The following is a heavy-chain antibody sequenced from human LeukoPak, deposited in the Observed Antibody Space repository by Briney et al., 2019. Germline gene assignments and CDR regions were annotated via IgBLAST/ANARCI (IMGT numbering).Heavy chain of an antibody. D-gene: IGHD4-23*01. CDR1: GVSISSYY. V-gene: IGHV4-59*01. CDR2: LSDVGTN. CDR3: ARDKAPGGKRWFDP. Sequence: SETLSLTRAVSGVSISSYYWSWIRQHPGKGLEWIGYLSDVGTNDYNPSLKGRVTISRDTSKNQFSLRLSSVTTADAAVYHCARDKAPGGKRWFDPWGKGALVIVSS. J-gene: IGHJ5*02.